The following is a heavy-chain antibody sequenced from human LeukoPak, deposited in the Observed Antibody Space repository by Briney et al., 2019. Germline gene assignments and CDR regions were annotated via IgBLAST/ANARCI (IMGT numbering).Heavy chain of an antibody. CDR3: AKGDDYGANTRLPKYNWFDP. J-gene: IGHJ5*02. D-gene: IGHD4-23*01. V-gene: IGHV3-30*02. CDR2: IRYDGNNK. CDR1: GFNFSSYA. Sequence: GGSLRLSCAASGFNFSSYAMHWVRQAPGKGLEWVAFIRYDGNNKNYADSAKGRFTISRDNSKDTLYLQMNSLRAEDTAVYYCAKGDDYGANTRLPKYNWFDPWGQGTLVTVSS.